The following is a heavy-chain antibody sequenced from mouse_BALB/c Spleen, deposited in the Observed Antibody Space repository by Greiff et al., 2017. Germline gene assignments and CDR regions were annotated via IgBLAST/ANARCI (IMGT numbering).Heavy chain of an antibody. Sequence: DVKLVESGGGLVQPGGSLRLSCATSGFTFTDYYMSWVRQPPGKALEWLGFIRNKANGYTTEYSASVKGRFTISRDNSQSILYLQMNTLRAEDSATYYCARDDGYYLDYWGQGTTLTVSS. CDR1: GFTFTDYY. CDR2: IRNKANGYTT. CDR3: ARDDGYYLDY. J-gene: IGHJ2*01. V-gene: IGHV7-3*02. D-gene: IGHD2-3*01.